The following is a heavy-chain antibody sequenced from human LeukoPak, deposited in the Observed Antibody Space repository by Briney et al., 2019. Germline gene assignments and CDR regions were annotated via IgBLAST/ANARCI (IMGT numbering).Heavy chain of an antibody. CDR3: AKVGTRFLEWLSKCYFDY. Sequence: GGSLRLSCAASGFTFSSYAMSWVRQAPGKGLEWVSAISGSGGSTYYADSVKGRFTISRDNSKNTLYLQMNSLRAEDTAVYYCAKVGTRFLEWLSKCYFDYWGQGTLVTASS. CDR2: ISGSGGST. CDR1: GFTFSSYA. D-gene: IGHD3-3*01. V-gene: IGHV3-23*01. J-gene: IGHJ4*02.